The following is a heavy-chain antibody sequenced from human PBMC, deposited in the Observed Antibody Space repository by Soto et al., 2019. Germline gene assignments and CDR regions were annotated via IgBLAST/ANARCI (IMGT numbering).Heavy chain of an antibody. CDR2: INAGNGNT. Sequence: GASVKVSCKASGYTFTSYAMHWVRQAPGQRLEWMGWINAGNGNTKYSQKFQGRVTITRDTSASTAYMELSSLRSEDTAVYYCARDTIFGVVTEYYYYMDVWGKGTTVTVSS. CDR1: GYTFTSYA. CDR3: ARDTIFGVVTEYYYYMDV. V-gene: IGHV1-3*01. J-gene: IGHJ6*03. D-gene: IGHD3-3*01.